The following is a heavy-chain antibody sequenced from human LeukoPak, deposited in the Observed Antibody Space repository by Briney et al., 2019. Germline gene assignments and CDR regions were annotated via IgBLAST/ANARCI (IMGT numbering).Heavy chain of an antibody. Sequence: PSETLSLTCTVSGVSISSNSYYWGWIRQPPGKGLKWIGSIYYSGSTYYNPSLKSRVTISVDTSKNQFSPKLNSVTAADTAVYYCARNRYYYGSGNYGVPNWFDPWGQGTLVTVSS. J-gene: IGHJ5*02. D-gene: IGHD3-10*01. V-gene: IGHV4-39*01. CDR3: ARNRYYYGSGNYGVPNWFDP. CDR1: GVSISSNSYY. CDR2: IYYSGST.